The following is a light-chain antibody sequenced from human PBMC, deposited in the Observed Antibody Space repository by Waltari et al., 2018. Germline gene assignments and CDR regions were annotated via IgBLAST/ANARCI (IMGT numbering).Light chain of an antibody. CDR2: SVS. CDR1: RGISNE. J-gene: IGKJ1*01. V-gene: IGKV1-17*01. Sequence: DIQMTQSPSSLSASVGDIVTITCRASRGISNELAWYQQKPGQAPDSLIYSVSSLQSGVPARFRGSGSGTEFTLTISSLQPDYLATYYCLQCNDYPWSLGQGTKVEVK. CDR3: LQCNDYPWS.